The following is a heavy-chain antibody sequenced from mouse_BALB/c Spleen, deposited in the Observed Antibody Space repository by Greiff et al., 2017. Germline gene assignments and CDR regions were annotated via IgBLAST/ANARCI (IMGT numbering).Heavy chain of an antibody. CDR2: ISSGSSTI. CDR3: ARHDGYYYFDY. J-gene: IGHJ2*01. Sequence: EVQVVESGGGLVQPGGSRKLSCAASGFTFSSFGMHWVRQAPEKGLEWVAYISSGSSTIYYADTVKGRFTISRDNPKNTLFLQMTSLRSEDTAMYYCARHDGYYYFDYWGQGTTLTVSS. D-gene: IGHD2-3*01. CDR1: GFTFSSFG. V-gene: IGHV5-17*02.